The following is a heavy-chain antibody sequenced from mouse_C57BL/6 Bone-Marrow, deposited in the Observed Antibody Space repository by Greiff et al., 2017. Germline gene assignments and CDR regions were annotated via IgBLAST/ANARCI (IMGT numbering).Heavy chain of an antibody. CDR3: AKHSECDVDYFDC. V-gene: IGHV1-54*01. CDR1: GYAFTNYL. Sequence: VQLQQSGAELVRPGTSVKVSCKASGYAFTNYLIEWVKQRPGQGLEWIGVINPGSGGTKYNEKFKGKATLTADTSSSTAYMQLSSLTSEDSAVYFCAKHSECDVDYFDCWGQGTTLTVAS. CDR2: INPGSGGT. J-gene: IGHJ2*01. D-gene: IGHD6-1*01.